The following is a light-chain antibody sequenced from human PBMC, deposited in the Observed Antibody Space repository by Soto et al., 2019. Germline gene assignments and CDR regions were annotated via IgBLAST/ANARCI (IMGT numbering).Light chain of an antibody. CDR3: QSFDTRLNSVV. V-gene: IGLV1-40*01. J-gene: IGLJ2*01. Sequence: QSMVTQPPSASGALGQRVTISCTGSSSNIGAGYDVHWYQQFPGRAPRLLIFGNNNRPSGVPDRFSGSKSGTSASLDISGLQADDEADYYCQSFDTRLNSVVFGGGTTLPVL. CDR1: SSNIGAGYD. CDR2: GNN.